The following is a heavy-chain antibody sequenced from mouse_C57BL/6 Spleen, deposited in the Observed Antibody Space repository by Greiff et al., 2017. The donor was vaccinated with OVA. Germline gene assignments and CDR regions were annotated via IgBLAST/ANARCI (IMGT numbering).Heavy chain of an antibody. D-gene: IGHD4-1*01. V-gene: IGHV1-39*01. CDR3: AREELGRGGYAMDY. CDR1: GYSFTDYN. J-gene: IGHJ4*01. CDR2: INPNYGTT. Sequence: VQLKESGPELVKPGASVKISCKASGYSFTDYNMNWVKQSNGKSLEWIGVINPNYGTTSYNQKFKGKATLTVDQSSSTAYMQLNSLTSEDSAVYYCAREELGRGGYAMDYWGQGTSVTVSS.